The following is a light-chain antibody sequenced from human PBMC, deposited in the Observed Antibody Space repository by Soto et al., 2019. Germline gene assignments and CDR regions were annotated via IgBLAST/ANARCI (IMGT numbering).Light chain of an antibody. CDR3: LLYMGGGARA. CDR1: SGSVSTGSY. V-gene: IGLV8-61*01. J-gene: IGLJ2*01. Sequence: QTVVTQEPSFSVSPGETVTLTCGLSSGSVSTGSYPSWYQQTPGQAPRTLIYNTNTRSSGVPDRFSGSILGNKAALTITGAQADDETDYYCLLYMGGGARAFGGGTKLTVL. CDR2: NTN.